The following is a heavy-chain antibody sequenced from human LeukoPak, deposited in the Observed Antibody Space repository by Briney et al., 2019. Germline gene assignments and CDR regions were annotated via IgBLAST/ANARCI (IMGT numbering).Heavy chain of an antibody. CDR2: IIPIFGTA. D-gene: IGHD3-22*01. Sequence: ASVNVSCKASGGAFSSYAISWVRQAPGQGLEWMGGIIPIFGTANYAQKFQGRVTITADESTSTAYMELSSLRSEDTAVYYCARDYYDSSYYFDYWGQGTLVTVSS. CDR1: GGAFSSYA. V-gene: IGHV1-69*13. J-gene: IGHJ4*02. CDR3: ARDYYDSSYYFDY.